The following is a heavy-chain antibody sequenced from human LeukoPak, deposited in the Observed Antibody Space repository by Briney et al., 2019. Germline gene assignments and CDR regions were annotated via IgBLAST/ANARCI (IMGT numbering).Heavy chain of an antibody. J-gene: IGHJ4*02. Sequence: ASVKVSCKASGYTFTSYDINWVRQATGQGLEWMGWMNPNSGNTGYAQKFQGRVTITTDESTSTAYMELSSLRSEDTAVYYCAREGEYSSGWYGGWGQGTLVTVSS. D-gene: IGHD6-19*01. CDR3: AREGEYSSGWYGG. CDR1: GYTFTSYD. CDR2: MNPNSGNT. V-gene: IGHV1-8*03.